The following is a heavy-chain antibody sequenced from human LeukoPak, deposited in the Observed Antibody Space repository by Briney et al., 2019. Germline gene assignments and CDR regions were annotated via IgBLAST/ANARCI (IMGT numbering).Heavy chain of an antibody. V-gene: IGHV1-2*02. D-gene: IGHD1-26*01. CDR2: INPNSGGT. CDR1: GYTFTYYY. Sequence: ASVTVSCKASGYTFTYYYMHWVRQAPGQGLEWMGWINPNSGGTNYAQKFQGRVTMTRDTSISTAYMELSRLRSDDTAVYYCAREGPIVGATHLVDYWGQGTLVTVSS. CDR3: AREGPIVGATHLVDY. J-gene: IGHJ4*02.